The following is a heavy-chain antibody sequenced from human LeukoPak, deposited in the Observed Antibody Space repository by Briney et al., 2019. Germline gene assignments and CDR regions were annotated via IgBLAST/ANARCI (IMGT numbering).Heavy chain of an antibody. CDR1: GYSFTSYW. J-gene: IGHJ5*02. D-gene: IGHD6-13*01. Sequence: GESLKISCKGSGYSFTSYWIGWVRQMPGKGLEWMGIICPGDSDTRYSPSFQGQVTISADKSISTAYLQWSSLKASDTAMYYCARPLIAAAGTIDPWGQGTLVTVSS. CDR3: ARPLIAAAGTIDP. CDR2: ICPGDSDT. V-gene: IGHV5-51*01.